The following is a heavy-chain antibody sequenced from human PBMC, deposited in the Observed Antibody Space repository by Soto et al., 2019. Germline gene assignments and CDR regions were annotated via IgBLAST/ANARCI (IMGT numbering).Heavy chain of an antibody. J-gene: IGHJ4*02. D-gene: IGHD6-13*01. CDR3: AHRRCSSSYFDY. CDR2: IYWEDDK. CDR1: GFSLTTSGVC. Sequence: QITLKESGPTLVKPTQTLTLTCTFSGFSLTTSGVCVGWIRQPPGKALEWLVLIYWEDDKRYSPSLKSRLSINKDTSKNQVVLTMTNMDPVDTATYYCAHRRCSSSYFDYWGQGTLVTVSS. V-gene: IGHV2-5*02.